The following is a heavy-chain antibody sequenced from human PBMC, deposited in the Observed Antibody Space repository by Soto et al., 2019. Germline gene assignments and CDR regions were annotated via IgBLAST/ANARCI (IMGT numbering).Heavy chain of an antibody. J-gene: IGHJ4*02. Sequence: VGSLRLSCAASGFTFSSYAMSWVRQAPGNGLEWVSAISGSGGSTYYAVSVKGRFTISRDNSKNTLYLQTISLRAEATAVYSCAKDLHPEVVTGLSVYWGQGTLVTVSS. CDR1: GFTFSSYA. V-gene: IGHV3-23*01. CDR2: ISGSGGST. CDR3: AKDLHPEVVTGLSVY. D-gene: IGHD2-21*02.